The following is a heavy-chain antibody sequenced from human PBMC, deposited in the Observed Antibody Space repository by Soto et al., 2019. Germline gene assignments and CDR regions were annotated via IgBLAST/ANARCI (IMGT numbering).Heavy chain of an antibody. CDR1: GGSISSYY. CDR2: IYYSGST. D-gene: IGHD3-3*01. V-gene: IGHV4-59*01. CDR3: ARDRGYYDFWSGSYYYYGMDV. Sequence: KASETLSLTCTVSGGSISSYYWSWIRQPPGKGLEWIGYIYYSGSTNYNPSLKSRVTISVDTSKNQFSLKLSSVTAADTAVYYCARDRGYYDFWSGSYYYYGMDVWGQGTTVTVSS. J-gene: IGHJ6*02.